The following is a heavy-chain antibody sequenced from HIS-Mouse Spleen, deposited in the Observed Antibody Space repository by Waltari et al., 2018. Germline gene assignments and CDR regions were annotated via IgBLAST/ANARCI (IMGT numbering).Heavy chain of an antibody. Sequence: EVQLVESGGGLVKPGGSLRLSCAASGFTFSSHRMNVVRQAPGKGLEWVSSISSSSSYIYYADSVKGRFTISRDNAKNSLYLQMNSLRAEDTAVYYCARSPGIAAAGTDYWGQGTLVTVSS. V-gene: IGHV3-21*01. CDR3: ARSPGIAAAGTDY. J-gene: IGHJ4*02. CDR1: GFTFSSHR. CDR2: ISSSSSYI. D-gene: IGHD6-13*01.